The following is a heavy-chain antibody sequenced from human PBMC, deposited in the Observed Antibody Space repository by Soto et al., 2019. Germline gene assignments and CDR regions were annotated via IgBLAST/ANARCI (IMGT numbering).Heavy chain of an antibody. CDR2: MNPNSGNT. V-gene: IGHV1-8*01. Sequence: GASVKVSCKASGYTFTSYDINWVRQATGQGLEWMGWMNPNSGNTGYAQKFQGRVTMTRNTSISTAYMELSSLRSEDTAVYYCARESVAGTAFDYWGQGTLVTVSS. CDR1: GYTFTSYD. CDR3: ARESVAGTAFDY. J-gene: IGHJ4*02. D-gene: IGHD6-19*01.